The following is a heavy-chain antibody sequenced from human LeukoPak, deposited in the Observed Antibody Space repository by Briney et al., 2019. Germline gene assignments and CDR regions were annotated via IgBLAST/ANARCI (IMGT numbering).Heavy chain of an antibody. J-gene: IGHJ3*02. Sequence: RASVKVSCKASGYTFTSYGISWVRQAPGQGLEWMGWISVYNGNTNSTQKLQGRDTMTTDTSTSTAYMELRSLRSDDTAVYYCARNRWEPYHNDAFDIWGQGTMVTVSS. CDR2: ISVYNGNT. V-gene: IGHV1-18*01. D-gene: IGHD1-26*01. CDR1: GYTFTSYG. CDR3: ARNRWEPYHNDAFDI.